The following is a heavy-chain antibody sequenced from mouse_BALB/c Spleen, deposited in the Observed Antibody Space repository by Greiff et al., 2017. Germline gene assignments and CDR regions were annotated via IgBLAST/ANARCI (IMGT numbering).Heavy chain of an antibody. V-gene: IGHV7-1*02. CDR3: ARAAYDGYTDYAMDY. Sequence: EVHLVESGGGLVQPGGSLRLSCATSGFTFSDFYMEWVRQPPGKRLEWIAASRNKANDYTTEYSASVKGRFIVSRDTSQSILYLQMNALRAEDTAIYYCARAAYDGYTDYAMDYWGQGTSVTVSS. CDR2: SRNKANDYTT. J-gene: IGHJ4*01. D-gene: IGHD2-3*01. CDR1: GFTFSDFY.